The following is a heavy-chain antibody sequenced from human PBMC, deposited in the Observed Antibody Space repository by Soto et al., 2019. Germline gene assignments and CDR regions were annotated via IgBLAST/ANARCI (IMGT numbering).Heavy chain of an antibody. J-gene: IGHJ5*02. CDR1: GGTFSSYT. V-gene: IGHV1-69*08. D-gene: IGHD3-16*01. Sequence: QVQLVQSGAEVKKPGSSVKVSCKASGGTFSSYTISWVRQAPGQGLEWMGRIIPILGIANYAQKFQGRVTMTADKSTSTAYMELSSLGSEVTAVYYCAREGGFAPWGEGLVVTLSS. CDR3: AREGGFAP. CDR2: IIPILGIA.